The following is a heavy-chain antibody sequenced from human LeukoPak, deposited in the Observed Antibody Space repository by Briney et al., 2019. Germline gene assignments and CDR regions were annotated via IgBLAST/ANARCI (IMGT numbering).Heavy chain of an antibody. D-gene: IGHD2-21*02. J-gene: IGHJ4*02. V-gene: IGHV3-66*01. CDR1: GFTVSSNY. CDR3: ARGLSLFDW. CDR2: IYSGGST. Sequence: GGSLRLSCVVSGFTVSSNYVTWVRQAPGKGLEWVSVIYSGGSTKYADSVKGRFTISRDNSKNTLYLQMDSLRVEDTAVYYCARGLSLFDWWGQGTLVTVSS.